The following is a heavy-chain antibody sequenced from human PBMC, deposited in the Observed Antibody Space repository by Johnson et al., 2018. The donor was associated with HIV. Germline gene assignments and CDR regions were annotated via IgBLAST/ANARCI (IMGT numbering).Heavy chain of an antibody. CDR1: GFIFSNYW. CDR3: ARGLRVGAIDAFDI. V-gene: IGHV3-7*05. CDR2: IKGDGSEK. Sequence: VQLVESGGGLVQRGGSLRLSCAGSGFIFSNYWMNWVRQAPGKGLEWVANIKGDGSEKYYVESVKGRLTISRDNAKNSLYVQMNSLRAEDTAVYYCARGLRVGAIDAFDIWGQGTTVTVSS. J-gene: IGHJ3*02. D-gene: IGHD1-26*01.